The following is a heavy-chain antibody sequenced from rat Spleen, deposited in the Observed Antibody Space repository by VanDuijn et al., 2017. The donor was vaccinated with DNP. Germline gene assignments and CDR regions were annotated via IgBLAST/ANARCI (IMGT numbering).Heavy chain of an antibody. Sequence: EVQLQESGPGLVKPSQSLSLTCSVTGYSITGNYWGWIRKFPGNKMEYIGYISYSGSTNYNPSLESRISITRDTSKNQFFLQLNSVTPEDTATYYCARWTRYFDYWGQGVMVTVSS. V-gene: IGHV3-1*01. CDR3: ARWTRYFDY. CDR2: ISYSGST. J-gene: IGHJ2*01. CDR1: GYSITGNY. D-gene: IGHD1-4*01.